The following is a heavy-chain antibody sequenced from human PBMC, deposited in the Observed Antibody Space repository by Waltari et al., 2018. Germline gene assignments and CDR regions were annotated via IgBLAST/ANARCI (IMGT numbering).Heavy chain of an antibody. V-gene: IGHV4-30-4*08. CDR1: GGSISSGDYY. J-gene: IGHJ4*02. CDR2: IYYSGST. D-gene: IGHD3-10*01. Sequence: QVQLQESGPGLVKPSQTLSLTCTVSGGSISSGDYYWSWIHQPPGKGLEWIGYIYYSGSTYYTPSLKSRVTISVDTSKNQFSLKLSSVTAADTAVYYCARYYYGSGSHYYFDYWGQGTLVTVSS. CDR3: ARYYYGSGSHYYFDY.